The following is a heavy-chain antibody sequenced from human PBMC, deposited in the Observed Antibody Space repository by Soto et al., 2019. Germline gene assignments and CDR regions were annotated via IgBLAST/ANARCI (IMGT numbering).Heavy chain of an antibody. CDR1: GGTFSSYA. J-gene: IGHJ6*02. D-gene: IGHD3-10*01. CDR2: IIPILGIA. CDR3: ARGHDYYGSGSYYYYYGMDV. V-gene: IGHV1-69*10. Sequence: ASVKVSCKASGGTFSSYAISWVRQAPGQGLEWMGGIIPILGIANYAQKFQGRVTITADKSTRTAYMELSSLRSEDAAVYYCARGHDYYGSGSYYYYYGMDVWGQGTTVTVSS.